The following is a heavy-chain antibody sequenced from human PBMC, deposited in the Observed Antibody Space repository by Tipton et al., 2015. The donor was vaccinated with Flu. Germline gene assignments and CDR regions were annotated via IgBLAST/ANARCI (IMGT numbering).Heavy chain of an antibody. D-gene: IGHD3-10*01. J-gene: IGHJ3*02. CDR2: FSAYNGNG. V-gene: IGHV1-18*01. Sequence: QLVQSGPEVKKPGASVKVSCKASGYTFPSYGISWVRQAPGQGLEWMGGFSAYNGNGIYAQKFQGRVTMTTDTSTSSAYMELRSLRTDDTAVYYRARGEFPARTIDAFDIWGQGTMVTVSS. CDR1: GYTFPSYG. CDR3: ARGEFPARTIDAFDI.